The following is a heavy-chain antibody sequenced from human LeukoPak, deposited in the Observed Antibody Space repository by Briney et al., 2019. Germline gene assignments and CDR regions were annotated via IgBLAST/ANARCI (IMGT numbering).Heavy chain of an antibody. CDR1: GFTFSNAW. J-gene: IGHJ3*02. V-gene: IGHV3-15*01. CDR3: TTDLEYYYDSSGYYRDAFDI. Sequence: GGSLRLSCAASGFTFSNAWMSWVRQAPGKGLEWVGRIKSKTDGGTTDYAAPVKGRFTISRDDSKNTLYLQMNSLKTEDTAAYYCTTDLEYYYDSSGYYRDAFDIWGQGTMVTVSS. D-gene: IGHD3-22*01. CDR2: IKSKTDGGTT.